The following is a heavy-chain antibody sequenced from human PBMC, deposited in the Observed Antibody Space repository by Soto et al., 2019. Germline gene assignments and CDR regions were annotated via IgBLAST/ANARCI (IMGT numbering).Heavy chain of an antibody. J-gene: IGHJ4*02. CDR2: ISGSGGST. D-gene: IGHD3-3*01. V-gene: IGHV3-23*01. Sequence: GGSLRLSCAASGFTFSSYAMSWVRQAPGKGLEWVSAISGSGGSTYYADSEKGRFTISRDNSKNTLYLQMNSLRAEDTDVYYCAKDRAGLLEWLFGDYWGQGTLVTVSS. CDR1: GFTFSSYA. CDR3: AKDRAGLLEWLFGDY.